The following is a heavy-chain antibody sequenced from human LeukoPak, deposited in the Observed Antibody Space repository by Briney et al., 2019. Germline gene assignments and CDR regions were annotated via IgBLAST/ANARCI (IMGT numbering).Heavy chain of an antibody. V-gene: IGHV1-46*01. D-gene: IGHD2-15*01. J-gene: IGHJ4*02. CDR1: GYTYTSYY. CDR3: ARDSCSGGSCYSSDY. CDR2: INPSGGST. Sequence: ASVKVSCKASGYTYTSYYMHWVRQAPGQGLEWMGIINPSGGSTSCSQKFQGRVTMTRDTSTSTVYMELSSLRSEDTAVYYCARDSCSGGSCYSSDYWGQGTLVTVSS.